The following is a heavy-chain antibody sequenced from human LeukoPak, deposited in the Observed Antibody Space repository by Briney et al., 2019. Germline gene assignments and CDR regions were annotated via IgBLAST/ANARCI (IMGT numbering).Heavy chain of an antibody. V-gene: IGHV3-11*03. J-gene: IGHJ4*02. CDR2: ISTSSSYT. D-gene: IGHD2-2*01. CDR3: ARQYCTSASCYAIFDY. CDR1: GFIFSDYY. Sequence: GGSLRLSCAASGFIFSDYYMSWIRQAPGKGLELVSYISTSSSYTNYADSVKGRFTISRDNAKNSLYLQMNSLRAEDTAVYYCARQYCTSASCYAIFDYWGQGTLVTVSS.